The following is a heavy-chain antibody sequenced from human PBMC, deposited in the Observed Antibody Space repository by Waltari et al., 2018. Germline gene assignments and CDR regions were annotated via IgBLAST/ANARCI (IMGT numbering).Heavy chain of an antibody. V-gene: IGHV1-8*01. CDR2: MNPNSGNT. CDR3: ASGSYYDFWSGYAPSSQAPYYYMDV. CDR1: GYTFTSYD. D-gene: IGHD3-3*01. Sequence: QVQLVQSGAEVKKPGASVKVSCKASGYTFTSYDINWVRQATGQGLEWMGWMNPNSGNTGYAQKFQGRVTMTRNTSISTAYMELSSLRSEDTAVYYCASGSYYDFWSGYAPSSQAPYYYMDVWGKGTTVTVSS. J-gene: IGHJ6*03.